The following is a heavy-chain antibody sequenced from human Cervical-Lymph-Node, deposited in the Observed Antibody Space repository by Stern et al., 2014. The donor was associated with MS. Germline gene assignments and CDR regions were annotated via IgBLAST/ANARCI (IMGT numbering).Heavy chain of an antibody. V-gene: IGHV1-46*03. CDR1: GYDFITYY. CDR2: INPDNANT. J-gene: IGHJ4*02. CDR3: ARWDDFGDY. Sequence: QLVQSGAEVKKPGASGRISCKASGYDFITYYMHWVRQAPGQGLEWMGIINPDNANTTYAQKFQDRVTVTRDTATSTVYMDLTSLTSDDTAVYYCARWDDFGDYWGQGTLVTVSS. D-gene: IGHD4-17*01.